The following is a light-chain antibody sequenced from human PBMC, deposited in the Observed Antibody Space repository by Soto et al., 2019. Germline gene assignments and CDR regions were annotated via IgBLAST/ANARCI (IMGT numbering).Light chain of an antibody. CDR2: DAS. J-gene: IGKJ3*01. V-gene: IGKV3-11*01. CDR3: QQRSNWPLT. Sequence: ERVLTQSPATLAVSPGERAALSCRASQSVSSYLAWYQQKPGQAPRLLIYDASNRATGIPARFSGSGSGTDFTLTISSLEPEDFAVYYCQQRSNWPLTFGPGTKVDIK. CDR1: QSVSSY.